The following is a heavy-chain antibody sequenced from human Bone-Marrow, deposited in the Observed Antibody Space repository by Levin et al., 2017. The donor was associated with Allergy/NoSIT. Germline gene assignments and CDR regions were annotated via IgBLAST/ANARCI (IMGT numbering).Heavy chain of an antibody. CDR3: ARRGITMIVVVIRRPFNYYYYGMDV. J-gene: IGHJ6*02. Sequence: SETLSLTCTVSGGSISSGGYYWSWIRQHPGKGLEWIGYIYYSGSTYYNPSLKSRVTISVDTSKNQFSLKLSSVTAADTAVYYCARRGITMIVVVIRRPFNYYYYGMDVWGQGTTVTVSS. V-gene: IGHV4-31*03. D-gene: IGHD3-22*01. CDR1: GGSISSGGYY. CDR2: IYYSGST.